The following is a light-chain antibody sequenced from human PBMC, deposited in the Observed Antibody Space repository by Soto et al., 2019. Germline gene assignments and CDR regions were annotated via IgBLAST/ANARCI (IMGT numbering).Light chain of an antibody. CDR3: AAWDDGLNGWV. V-gene: IGLV1-44*01. Sequence: QSVVTQPPSASGTPGQRGTISCSGSSSNMGSNTVNWYQQLPGTAPKLLIYSDNQRPSGVPDRFSGSKSGTSASLAISGLLSEDEANYYCAAWDDGLNGWVFGGGTKLTVL. J-gene: IGLJ3*02. CDR2: SDN. CDR1: SSNMGSNT.